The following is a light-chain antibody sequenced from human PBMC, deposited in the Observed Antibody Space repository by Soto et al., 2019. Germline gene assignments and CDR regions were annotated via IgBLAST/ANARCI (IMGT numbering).Light chain of an antibody. J-gene: IGKJ1*01. Sequence: EIVFTQSPSTLSLSPGERASLSCRASQSVSSYLAWYQQKPGQAPRLLIYGASSRATGIPDRFSGSGSGTDFTLTISRLEPEDFAVYNCQQYGTSPPTFGQGTKVDIK. V-gene: IGKV3-20*01. CDR1: QSVSSY. CDR2: GAS. CDR3: QQYGTSPPT.